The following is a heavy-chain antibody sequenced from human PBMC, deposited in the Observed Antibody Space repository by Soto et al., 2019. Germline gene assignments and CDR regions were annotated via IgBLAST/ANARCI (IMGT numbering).Heavy chain of an antibody. V-gene: IGHV4-34*01. J-gene: IGHJ4*02. CDR1: GGSFSGYY. CDR2: INHSGST. CDR3: ARVYYYDSSGYYYSPFDY. D-gene: IGHD3-22*01. Sequence: PSETLSLTCAVYGGSFSGYYWSWIRQPPGKGLEWIGEINHSGSTNYNPSLKSRVTISVDTSKNQFSLKLSSVTAADTAVYYCARVYYYDSSGYYYSPFDYWGQGTLVTVSS.